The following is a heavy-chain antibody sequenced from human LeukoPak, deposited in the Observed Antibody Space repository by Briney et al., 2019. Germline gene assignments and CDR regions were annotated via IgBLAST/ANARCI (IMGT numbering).Heavy chain of an antibody. J-gene: IGHJ4*02. V-gene: IGHV1-46*01. D-gene: IGHD3-22*01. Sequence: GASVKVSCKASGYTFTSFYIHWVRQAPGQGLEWMAIINPSGGTTRYAQKFQGRVTMTRDTSTSTVYMELSSLRSEDTAVYYSARDARPSYDTSGYYFPGDYWGQGTLVTVSS. CDR2: INPSGGTT. CDR1: GYTFTSFY. CDR3: ARDARPSYDTSGYYFPGDY.